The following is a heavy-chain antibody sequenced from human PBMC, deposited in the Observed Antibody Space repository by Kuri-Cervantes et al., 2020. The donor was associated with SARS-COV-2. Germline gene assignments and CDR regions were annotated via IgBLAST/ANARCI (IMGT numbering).Heavy chain of an antibody. J-gene: IGHJ6*03. CDR3: ARDRPGIAAASLYYYYYMDV. Sequence: ASVKVSCKASGYTFTSYGISWVRQAPGQGLEWMGWISAYNGNTNYAQKLQGRVTMTTDTSTSTAYMELRSLRSDDTAVHYCARDRPGIAAASLYYYYYMDVWGKGTTVTVSS. V-gene: IGHV1-18*01. CDR1: GYTFTSYG. CDR2: ISAYNGNT. D-gene: IGHD6-13*01.